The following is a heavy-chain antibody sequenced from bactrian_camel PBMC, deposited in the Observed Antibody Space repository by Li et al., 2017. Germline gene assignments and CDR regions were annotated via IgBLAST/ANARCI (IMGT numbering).Heavy chain of an antibody. CDR2: IRRSGGET. CDR3: AAHPRVCPKVFTPSTHGRFPY. D-gene: IGHD1*01. Sequence: QLVESGGGSVQTGGSLRLSCVASGHSRGSNCVGWYRLPPGRAPAEREGIAAIRRSGGETWYAGSVKGRFTISQDSARNTVDLQMNNLKPEDTGMYYCAAHPRVCPKVFTPSTHGRFPYWGQGTQVTVS. V-gene: IGHV3-3*01. CDR1: GHSRGSNC. J-gene: IGHJ4*01.